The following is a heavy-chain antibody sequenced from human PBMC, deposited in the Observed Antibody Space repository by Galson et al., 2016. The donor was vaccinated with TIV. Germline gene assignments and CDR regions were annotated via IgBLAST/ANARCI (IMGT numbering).Heavy chain of an antibody. D-gene: IGHD3-22*01. CDR2: IYPGDSGT. J-gene: IGHJ4*02. CDR1: GYTFHTNYW. Sequence: QSGAEVKKPGESLKISCKGSGYTFHTNYWIAWVRQRPGKGLEWMGIIYPGDSGTRYSPSLEGQVTFSADKSIRTAYLQWSSLKASDTAIYYCARHFRYSDSSGYHYFDSWGQGTMVTVSS. CDR3: ARHFRYSDSSGYHYFDS. V-gene: IGHV5-51*01.